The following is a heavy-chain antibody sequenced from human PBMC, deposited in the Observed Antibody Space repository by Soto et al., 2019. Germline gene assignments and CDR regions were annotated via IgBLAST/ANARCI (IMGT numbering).Heavy chain of an antibody. CDR2: ISYDGSNK. D-gene: IGHD6-19*01. J-gene: IGHJ6*02. V-gene: IGHV3-30*18. CDR1: GFTFSSYG. Sequence: QVQLVESGGGVVQPGRSLRLSCAASGFTFSSYGMHWVRQAPGKGLEWVAVISYDGSNKYYADSVKGRFTISRDNSKNTLYLQMNSLRAEDTAVYYCAKGDSLWYSSGWYGNSRYDYYYGMDVWGHGTTVTVSS. CDR3: AKGDSLWYSSGWYGNSRYDYYYGMDV.